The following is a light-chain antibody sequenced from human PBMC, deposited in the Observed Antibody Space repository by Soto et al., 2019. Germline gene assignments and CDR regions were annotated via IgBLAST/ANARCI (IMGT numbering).Light chain of an antibody. V-gene: IGKV1-5*03. CDR3: QQYNTYPYT. Sequence: DIQMTQSPSTLSASVGDRVTITCRASQSISSWLAWYQQKPGKAPKLLIYKASNLESGVPSRFSGSGSGTEFTLTISSLQPDDFATYYCQQYNTYPYTFGQGTKLGSK. CDR1: QSISSW. J-gene: IGKJ2*01. CDR2: KAS.